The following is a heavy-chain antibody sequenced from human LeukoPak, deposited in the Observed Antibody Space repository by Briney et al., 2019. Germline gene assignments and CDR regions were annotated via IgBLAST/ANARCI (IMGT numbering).Heavy chain of an antibody. CDR2: IDPSDSYT. V-gene: IGHV5-10-1*01. CDR1: GYSFTSYW. CDR3: ARPDCSGGNCYLLPY. D-gene: IGHD2-15*01. Sequence: GESLKISCKGSGYSFTSYWISWVRQMPGKGLEWMGRIDPSDSYTEYSPSFQGHVTISADKSISTAYLQWSSLKASDTAMCYCARPDCSGGNCYLLPYWGQGTLVTVSS. J-gene: IGHJ4*02.